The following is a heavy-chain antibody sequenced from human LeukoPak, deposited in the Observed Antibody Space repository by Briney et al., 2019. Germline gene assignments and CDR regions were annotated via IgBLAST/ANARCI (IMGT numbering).Heavy chain of an antibody. Sequence: ASVNVSCKASGYTFTSYAMHWVRQAPGQGLEWMGWINVGNDNTKYSQKFQGRVTITRDTSASTAYMELSSLRSEDTAVYHCARAWPNRYGSGSYHDYWGQGALVTVSS. CDR3: ARAWPNRYGSGSYHDY. CDR2: INVGNDNT. J-gene: IGHJ4*02. V-gene: IGHV1-3*01. CDR1: GYTFTSYA. D-gene: IGHD3-10*01.